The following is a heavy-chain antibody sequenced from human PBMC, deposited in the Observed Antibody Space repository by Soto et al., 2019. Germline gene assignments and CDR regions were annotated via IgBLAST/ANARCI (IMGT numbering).Heavy chain of an antibody. CDR1: VFAFSTYS. CDR2: ISLSGNTI. CDR3: ARYNGKAGYFDS. D-gene: IGHD1-20*01. V-gene: IGHV3-48*02. Sequence: PGWSLRLSCSASVFAFSTYSMNWFRQAPGKGLEWISYISLSGNTIYYADSVKGRFTISRDNAKSSLYLQMNGLRDEDTALYYCARYNGKAGYFDSWGQGTLVTVSS. J-gene: IGHJ5*01.